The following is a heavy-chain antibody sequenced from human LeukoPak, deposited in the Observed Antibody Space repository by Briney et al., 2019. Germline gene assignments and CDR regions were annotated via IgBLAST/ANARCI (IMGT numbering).Heavy chain of an antibody. CDR2: IIPIFGTA. D-gene: IGHD2-15*01. CDR1: GGTFSSYA. Sequence: GSSVKVSCKASGGTFSSYAISWVRQAPGQGLEWMGGIIPIFGTANYAQKLQGRVTMTTDTSTSTAYMELRSLRSDDTAVYYCARSCSGGSCYIGYYYGMDVWGQGTTVTVSS. CDR3: ARSCSGGSCYIGYYYGMDV. J-gene: IGHJ6*02. V-gene: IGHV1-69*05.